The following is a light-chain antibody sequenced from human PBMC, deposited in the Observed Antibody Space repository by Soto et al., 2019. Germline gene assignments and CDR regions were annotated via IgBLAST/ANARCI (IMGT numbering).Light chain of an antibody. CDR1: QSLLQTNGNTY. V-gene: IGKV2-28*01. J-gene: IGKJ4*01. CDR3: MQAKQTPFT. Sequence: DIVMTQSPLSLPATPGEPASISCRSSQSLLQTNGNTYLDWYLQKPGQSPELLISLATNRASGVPDRFSGSGSGTDFTLKISRVEAEDVGVYYCMQAKQTPFTFGGGTKVDIK. CDR2: LAT.